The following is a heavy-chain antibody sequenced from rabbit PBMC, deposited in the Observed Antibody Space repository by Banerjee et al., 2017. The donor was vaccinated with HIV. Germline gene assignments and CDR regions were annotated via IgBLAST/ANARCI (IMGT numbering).Heavy chain of an antibody. D-gene: IGHD1-1*01. CDR3: ARGDETSSGFDSNL. J-gene: IGHJ4*01. CDR2: INTGNSSRI. V-gene: IGHV1S40*01. CDR1: GFSFSSSYY. Sequence: QSLEESGGDLVKPGASLTLTCTASGFSFSSSYYMSWVRQAPGKGLEWIGCINTGNSSRIYYANWAKGRFTISKTSSTTVTLQMTSLTAADTATYFCARGDETSSGFDSNLWGPGTLVTVS.